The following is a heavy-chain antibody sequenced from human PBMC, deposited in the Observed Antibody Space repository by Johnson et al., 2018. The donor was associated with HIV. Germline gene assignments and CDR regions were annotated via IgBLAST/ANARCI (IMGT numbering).Heavy chain of an antibody. CDR3: AKGIAAAGTGAFDI. J-gene: IGHJ3*02. CDR2: ISGSGGST. Sequence: VQLVESGGGVVQPGRSLRLSCAASGFTLSSYWMSWVRQAPGKGLEWVSAISGSGGSTYYADSVKGRFTISRDNSKNTLYLQMNSLRAEDTAVYYCAKGIAAAGTGAFDIWGQGTMVTVSS. CDR1: GFTLSSYW. V-gene: IGHV3-23*04. D-gene: IGHD6-13*01.